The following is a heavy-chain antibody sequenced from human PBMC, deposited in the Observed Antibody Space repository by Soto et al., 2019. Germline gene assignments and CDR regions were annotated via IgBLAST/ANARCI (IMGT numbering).Heavy chain of an antibody. CDR2: IIPIFGTA. CDR1: GGTFSSYA. J-gene: IGHJ4*02. V-gene: IGHV1-69*01. CDR3: ARDEAYCGGDCYSDY. D-gene: IGHD2-21*02. Sequence: QVQLVQSGAEVKKPGSSVKVSCKASGGTFSSYAISWVRQAPGQGLEWMGGIIPIFGTANYAQKFQGRVTITADESTSTAYMELSSLRSDDTAVYYCARDEAYCGGDCYSDYWGQGTLVTVSS.